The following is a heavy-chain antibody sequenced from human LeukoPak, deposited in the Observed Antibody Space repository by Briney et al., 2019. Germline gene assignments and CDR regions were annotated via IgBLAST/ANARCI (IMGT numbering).Heavy chain of an antibody. J-gene: IGHJ4*02. V-gene: IGHV1-18*01. D-gene: IGHD3-22*01. Sequence: ASVKVSCKASGYTFTSYGISWVRQAPGQGLEWMGWISAYNGNTNYAQKLQGRVTMTTDTSTSTAYMELRSLRSDDTAVYYCARGRVPTYYYDSSGYIFDYWGQGALVTVSS. CDR2: ISAYNGNT. CDR3: ARGRVPTYYYDSSGYIFDY. CDR1: GYTFTSYG.